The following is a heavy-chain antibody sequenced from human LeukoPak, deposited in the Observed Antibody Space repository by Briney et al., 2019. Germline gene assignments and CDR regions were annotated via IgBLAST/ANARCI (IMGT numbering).Heavy chain of an antibody. CDR1: GVSISSSSYY. Sequence: SETLSLTCTVSGVSISSSSYYWGWIRQPPGKWLEWIGSIYYSGSTYYNPSLKSRVTISVDTSKNQFSLKLSSVTAADTAVYYCARDSSVVVTRDAFDIWGQGTMVTVSS. D-gene: IGHD3-22*01. CDR2: IYYSGST. J-gene: IGHJ3*02. CDR3: ARDSSVVVTRDAFDI. V-gene: IGHV4-39*07.